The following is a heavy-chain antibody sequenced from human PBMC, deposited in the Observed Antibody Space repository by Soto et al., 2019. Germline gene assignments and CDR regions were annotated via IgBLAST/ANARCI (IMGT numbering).Heavy chain of an antibody. Sequence: SVKVSCKASGGTFSSYAISWVRQAPGQGLEWMGGIIPIFGTANYAQKFQGRVTITADESTSTAYMELSSLRSEDTAVYYCASSSGDDIVVVPAAIPLGYYYGMDVWGQGTTVTVSS. CDR3: ASSSGDDIVVVPAAIPLGYYYGMDV. CDR1: GGTFSSYA. CDR2: IIPIFGTA. D-gene: IGHD2-2*02. J-gene: IGHJ6*02. V-gene: IGHV1-69*13.